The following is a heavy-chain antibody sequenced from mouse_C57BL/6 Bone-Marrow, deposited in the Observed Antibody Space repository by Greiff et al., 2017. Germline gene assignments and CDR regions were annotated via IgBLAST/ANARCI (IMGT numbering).Heavy chain of an antibody. D-gene: IGHD2-2*01. CDR1: GYTFTSYW. J-gene: IGHJ2*01. Sequence: VQLQQSGAELVKPGASVKMSCKASGYTFTSYWITWVKQRPGQGLEWIGDIYPGSGSTNYNEKFKSKATLTVDTSSSTAYMQLSSLTSEDSAVYYCAREDGFYGYYFDYWGAGTTLTVSA. CDR3: AREDGFYGYYFDY. CDR2: IYPGSGST. V-gene: IGHV1-55*01.